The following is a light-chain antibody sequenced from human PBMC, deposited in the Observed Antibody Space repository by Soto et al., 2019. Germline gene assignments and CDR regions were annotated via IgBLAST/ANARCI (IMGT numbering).Light chain of an antibody. Sequence: QSALTQPPSASGSPGQSVTISCTGTSSDVGGYNYVSWYQQHPGKAPKLMIYEVSKRPSGVPDRFSGSKSGNTASLTVSGLQAEDEADYYCSSDAGSTLLGVVFGGGTQLTVL. CDR2: EVS. J-gene: IGLJ2*01. V-gene: IGLV2-8*01. CDR3: SSDAGSTLLGVV. CDR1: SSDVGGYNY.